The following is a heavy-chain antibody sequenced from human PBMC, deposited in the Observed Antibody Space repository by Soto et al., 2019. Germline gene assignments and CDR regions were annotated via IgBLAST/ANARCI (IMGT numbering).Heavy chain of an antibody. J-gene: IGHJ4*02. D-gene: IGHD3-10*01. CDR1: GFTVGNNY. Sequence: EVQLVESGGGLIQPGGSLKLSCAASGFTVGNNYMSWVRQTPGKGLEWVSLIYSTGTTKYADSVKGRFTVSRDNAKNTPYLQMNSLSAEDTAVYYCAKDGRGSGSHYNSFGYWGQGTLVTVSS. CDR3: AKDGRGSGSHYNSFGY. CDR2: IYSTGTT. V-gene: IGHV3-53*01.